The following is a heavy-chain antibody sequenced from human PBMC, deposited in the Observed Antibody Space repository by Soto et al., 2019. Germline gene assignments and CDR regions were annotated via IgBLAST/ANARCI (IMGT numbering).Heavy chain of an antibody. Sequence: EVQLLESGGGLVQPGGSLRLSCAASGFTFSSYAMSWVRQAPGKGLEWVSAISGSGGSTYYADSVKGRFTISIDNSKNTLYLQMTSRRAEDTAVYYCAKSACGQCNLSSSSEFDFWGQGTLVTVSS. V-gene: IGHV3-23*01. CDR2: ISGSGGST. J-gene: IGHJ4*02. CDR3: AKSACGQCNLSSSSEFDF. D-gene: IGHD2-21*01. CDR1: GFTFSSYA.